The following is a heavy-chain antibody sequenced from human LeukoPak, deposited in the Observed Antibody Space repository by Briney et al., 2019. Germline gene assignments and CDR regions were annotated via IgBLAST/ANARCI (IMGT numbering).Heavy chain of an antibody. Sequence: GASVKVSCKASGYTFTSYGISWVRQAPGQGLEWMGWISAYNGNTNYAQKLQGRVTMTTDTSTSTAYMELRSLRSDNTAVYYCARDTLSSTSFKGANWFDPWGQGTLVTVSS. V-gene: IGHV1-18*01. CDR3: ARDTLSSTSFKGANWFDP. CDR1: GYTFTSYG. CDR2: ISAYNGNT. J-gene: IGHJ5*02. D-gene: IGHD2-2*01.